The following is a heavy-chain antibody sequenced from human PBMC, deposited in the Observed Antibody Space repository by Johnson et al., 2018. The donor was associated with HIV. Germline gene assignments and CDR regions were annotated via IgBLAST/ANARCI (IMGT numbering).Heavy chain of an antibody. CDR3: ARDRRVAAITYAFDF. Sequence: QVQLVESGGGVVQPGRSLRLSCAASGFTFSSYAMNWVRQAPGKGLEWVALMSFDGSNKFYADSLKGRFTVSRDISKNTLYLQINGLSVEDTAVYYCARDRRVAAITYAFDFWGQGTMVTVSS. CDR2: MSFDGSNK. J-gene: IGHJ3*01. CDR1: GFTFSSYA. D-gene: IGHD6-13*01. V-gene: IGHV3-30*04.